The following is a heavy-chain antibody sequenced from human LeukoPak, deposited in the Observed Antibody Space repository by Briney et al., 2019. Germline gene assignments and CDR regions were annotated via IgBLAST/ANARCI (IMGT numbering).Heavy chain of an antibody. J-gene: IGHJ3*02. V-gene: IGHV1-69*04. Sequence: ASVKVSCKASGGTFSDYGISWVRQAPGQGLEWMGRIIPILGTANYAQKFQGRVTITADKSTSTAYMELSSLRSEDTAVYYCARDPRVSMVRGVITTLAFDIWGQGTMVTVS. CDR2: IIPILGTA. CDR1: GGTFSDYG. CDR3: ARDPRVSMVRGVITTLAFDI. D-gene: IGHD3-10*01.